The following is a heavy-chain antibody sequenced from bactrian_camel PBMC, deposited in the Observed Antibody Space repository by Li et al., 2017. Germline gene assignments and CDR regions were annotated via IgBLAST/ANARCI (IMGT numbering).Heavy chain of an antibody. CDR1: DFTFGDVC. D-gene: IGHD1*01. CDR3: AAERTPHCKAAFQGLGLILAFTY. CDR2: LYTAGDST. Sequence: HVQLVESGGGSVQAGGSLKLSCTASDFTFGDVCLGWFRQAPGQKREAVAALYTAGDSTFYADSVKGRFTISQDNAKKTVYLQMNSLKPEDTAMYYCAAERTPHCKAAFQGLGLILAFTYGGQGTQVTVS. J-gene: IGHJ4*01. V-gene: IGHV3S1*01.